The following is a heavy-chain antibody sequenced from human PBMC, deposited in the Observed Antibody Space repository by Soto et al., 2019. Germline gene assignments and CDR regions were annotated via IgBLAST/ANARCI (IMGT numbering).Heavy chain of an antibody. D-gene: IGHD3-10*01. J-gene: IGHJ4*02. CDR1: GGSISSGGYY. V-gene: IGHV4-31*03. CDR3: ARDMYYGSGGARWLDY. Sequence: QVQLQESGPGLVKPSQTLSLTCTVSGGSISSGGYYWSWIRQHPGKGLEWIGYIYYSGSTYYNPSLKSRVTISVDTSKNQCSLKLSSVTAAETAVYYCARDMYYGSGGARWLDYWGQGTLVTVSS. CDR2: IYYSGST.